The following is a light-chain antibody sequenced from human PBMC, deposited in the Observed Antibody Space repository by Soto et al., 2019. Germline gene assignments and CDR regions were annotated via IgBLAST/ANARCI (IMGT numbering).Light chain of an antibody. CDR2: DAS. Sequence: EIVMTQSPATLSVSPGERATLSCRASQSVSSNLAWYQQKPGQAPRLLIYDASNRAAGIADRFSGSGSGTDFTLIISRLEPEDFAIYYCHQYSDSPRTFGQGTKVDIK. CDR3: HQYSDSPRT. J-gene: IGKJ1*01. CDR1: QSVSSN. V-gene: IGKV3D-15*01.